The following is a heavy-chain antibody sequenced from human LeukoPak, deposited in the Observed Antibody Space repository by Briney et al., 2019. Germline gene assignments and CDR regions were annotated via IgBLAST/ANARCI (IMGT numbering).Heavy chain of an antibody. J-gene: IGHJ3*02. Sequence: SETLSLTCAVSGYSISSGYYWGWIRQPPGKGLEWIGSIYHSGSTYYNPSLKSRVTISVDTSKNQFSLKLSSVTAADTAVYYCAISRARVGNDAFDIWGQGTMVTVSS. CDR3: AISRARVGNDAFDI. D-gene: IGHD1-14*01. CDR2: IYHSGST. CDR1: GYSISSGYY. V-gene: IGHV4-38-2*01.